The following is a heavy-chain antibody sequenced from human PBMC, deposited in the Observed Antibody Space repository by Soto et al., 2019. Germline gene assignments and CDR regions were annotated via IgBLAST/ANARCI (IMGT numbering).Heavy chain of an antibody. CDR2: IWYDGSNK. J-gene: IGHJ6*02. CDR1: GFTFSSYG. Sequence: GGSMRLSCTASGFTFSSYGMHWVRQATGKGLEWVAVIWYDGSNKYYADSVKGRFTISRDNSKNTLYLQMNSLRAEDTAVYYCARPIGIAGYYYYYYGMDVWGQGTTVTVSS. V-gene: IGHV3-33*01. CDR3: ARPIGIAGYYYYYYGMDV. D-gene: IGHD6-13*01.